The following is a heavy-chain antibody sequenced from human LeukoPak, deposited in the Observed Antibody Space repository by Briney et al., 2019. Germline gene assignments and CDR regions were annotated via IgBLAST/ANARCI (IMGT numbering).Heavy chain of an antibody. J-gene: IGHJ6*03. CDR1: GGTFSSYA. Sequence: SVKVSCKASGGTFSSYAVSWVRQAPGQGLEWMGGIIPIFGTANYAQKFQGRVTITADESTSTAYMELSSLRSEDTAVYYCARVRSGYSYGYGETYYYYMDVWGKGTTVTVSS. CDR3: ARVRSGYSYGYGETYYYYMDV. D-gene: IGHD5-18*01. CDR2: IIPIFGTA. V-gene: IGHV1-69*13.